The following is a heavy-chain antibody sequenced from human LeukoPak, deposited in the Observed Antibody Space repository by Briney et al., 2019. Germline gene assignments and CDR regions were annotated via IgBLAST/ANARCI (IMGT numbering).Heavy chain of an antibody. Sequence: GGSLRLSCAASGFTFGNAWMSWVRQAPGKGLEWVSSISSSSSYIYYADSLKGRFTISRDNAKNSLYLQVNSLRAEDTAVYFCVRGYCSGGTCYLDYWGQGTLVTVSS. CDR2: ISSSSSYI. CDR1: GFTFGNAW. V-gene: IGHV3-21*01. D-gene: IGHD2-15*01. CDR3: VRGYCSGGTCYLDY. J-gene: IGHJ4*02.